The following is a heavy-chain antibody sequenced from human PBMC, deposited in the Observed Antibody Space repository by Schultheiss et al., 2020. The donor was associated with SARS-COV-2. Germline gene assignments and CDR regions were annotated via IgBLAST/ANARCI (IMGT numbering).Heavy chain of an antibody. CDR3: ARDKMHSGRYYYTDLDY. V-gene: IGHV1-18*01. D-gene: IGHD1-26*01. CDR1: GGTFSSYA. J-gene: IGHJ4*02. Sequence: ASVKVSCKASGGTFSSYAISWVRQAPGQGLEWMGWISAYYGNTRYAQKFQGRVTMTTDTSTTTAYMEVRSLRSDDTAVYYCARDKMHSGRYYYTDLDYWGQGTLVTVSS. CDR2: ISAYYGNT.